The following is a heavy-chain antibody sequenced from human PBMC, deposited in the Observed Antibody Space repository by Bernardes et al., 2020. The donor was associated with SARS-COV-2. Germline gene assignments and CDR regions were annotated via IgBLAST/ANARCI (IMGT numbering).Heavy chain of an antibody. D-gene: IGHD2-15*01. J-gene: IGHJ4*02. CDR3: GRVEGFCSGGTCFSLFYFDF. CDR1: GYMFSNYN. V-gene: IGHV1-3*01. Sequence: ASVKVSCKASGYMFSNYNMHWVRQAPGQRLEWMGWIYGGNGNTNYAQNLQGRITMTIDISTSTAFMELRRLRSDDTAVYYCGRVEGFCSGGTCFSLFYFDFWGQGTLVTVSS. CDR2: IYGGNGNT.